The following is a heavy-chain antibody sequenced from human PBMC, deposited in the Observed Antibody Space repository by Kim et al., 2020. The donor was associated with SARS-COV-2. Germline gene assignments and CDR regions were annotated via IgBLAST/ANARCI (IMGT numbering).Heavy chain of an antibody. V-gene: IGHV4-39*01. CDR2: IYYSGST. J-gene: IGHJ4*02. CDR1: GGSISSSSYY. CDR3: ARQLGYCTNGVCRDY. Sequence: SETLSLTCTVSGGSISSSSYYWGWIRQPPGKGLEWIGSIYYSGSTYYNPSLKSRVTISVDTSKNQFSLKLSSVTAADTAVYYCARQLGYCTNGVCRDYWGQGTLVTVSS. D-gene: IGHD2-8*01.